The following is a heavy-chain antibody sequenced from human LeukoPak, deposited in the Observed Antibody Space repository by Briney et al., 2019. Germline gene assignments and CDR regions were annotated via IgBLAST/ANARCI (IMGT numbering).Heavy chain of an antibody. V-gene: IGHV1-18*01. CDR1: GYTFTSYG. CDR3: ARDRDDYPLDY. Sequence: GASVKVSCKASGYTFTSYGISWVRQAPGQGLERMGWISAYNGSTNYAQKLQGRVTMTTDTSTSTAYMELRSLRSDDTAVYYCARDRDDYPLDYWGQGTLVTVSS. D-gene: IGHD5-24*01. J-gene: IGHJ4*02. CDR2: ISAYNGST.